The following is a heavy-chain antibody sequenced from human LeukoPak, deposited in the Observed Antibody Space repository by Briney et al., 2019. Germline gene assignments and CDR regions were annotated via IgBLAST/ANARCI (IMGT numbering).Heavy chain of an antibody. Sequence: SQTLSLTCTVSGGSISSGDYYWRWIRQPPGKGLEWIGYIYYSGSTYYNPSLKSRVTISVDTSKNQFSLKLSSVTAADTAVYYCARVGGSYYGSDYWGQGTLVTVSS. CDR1: GGSISSGDYY. J-gene: IGHJ4*02. V-gene: IGHV4-30-4*01. CDR3: ARVGGSYYGSDY. D-gene: IGHD1-26*01. CDR2: IYYSGST.